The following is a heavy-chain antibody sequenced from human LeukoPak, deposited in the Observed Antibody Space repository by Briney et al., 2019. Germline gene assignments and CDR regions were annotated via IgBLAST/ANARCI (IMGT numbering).Heavy chain of an antibody. D-gene: IGHD1-26*01. V-gene: IGHV1-2*02. CDR1: GYTFTSYG. Sequence: ASVKVSCKASGYTFTSYGISWVRQAPGQGLEWMGWINPNSGGTNYAQKSQGRVTMTRDTSISTAYMELSRLRSDDTAVYYCARGMEPYYYMDVWGKGTTVTVSS. CDR3: ARGMEPYYYMDV. CDR2: INPNSGGT. J-gene: IGHJ6*03.